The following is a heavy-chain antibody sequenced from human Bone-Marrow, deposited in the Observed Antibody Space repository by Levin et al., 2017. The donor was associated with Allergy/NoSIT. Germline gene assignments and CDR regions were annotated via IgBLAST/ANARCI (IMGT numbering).Heavy chain of an antibody. V-gene: IGHV3-7*01. J-gene: IGHJ4*02. Sequence: QSGGSLRLSCAASGFTFSHFWMSWVRQAPGQGLEWVATIKQDGTQTDYLVSVKGRFTISRDNARNSLFLQMNNVGVDDTAVYFCANGQGRGGRFDNWGRGTLVTVSS. CDR1: GFTFSHFW. D-gene: IGHD4-23*01. CDR3: ANGQGRGGRFDN. CDR2: IKQDGTQT.